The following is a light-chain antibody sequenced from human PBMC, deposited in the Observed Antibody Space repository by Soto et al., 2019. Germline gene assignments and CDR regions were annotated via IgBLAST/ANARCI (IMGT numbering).Light chain of an antibody. CDR1: SSDVGGFNY. J-gene: IGLJ1*01. Sequence: QPVLTQPASVNGAHGQSSILTCNGTSSDVGGFNYVSWYQQHPGKAPKLMIYDVTNRPSGVSYRFSGSKSGNTASLTISGLQAEDEADYYCNSYTSSSTYVFGTGTKVTVL. CDR2: DVT. V-gene: IGLV2-14*03. CDR3: NSYTSSSTYV.